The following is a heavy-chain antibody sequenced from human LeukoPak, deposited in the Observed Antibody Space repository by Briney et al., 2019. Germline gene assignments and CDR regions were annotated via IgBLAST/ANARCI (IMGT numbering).Heavy chain of an antibody. CDR1: GYTFTGYY. D-gene: IGHD3-9*01. Sequence: ASVKVSCKASGYTFTGYYMHWVRQAPGQGLEWMGIINPSGGSTSYAQKFQGRVTMTRDTSTSTVYMELSSLRSEDTAVYYCAKERYFDLYYFDYWGQGTLVTVSS. J-gene: IGHJ4*02. V-gene: IGHV1-46*01. CDR2: INPSGGST. CDR3: AKERYFDLYYFDY.